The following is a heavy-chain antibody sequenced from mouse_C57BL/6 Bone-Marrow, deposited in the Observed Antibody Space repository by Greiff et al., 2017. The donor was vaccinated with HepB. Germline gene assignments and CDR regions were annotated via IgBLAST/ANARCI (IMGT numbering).Heavy chain of an antibody. CDR1: GYTFTEYT. CDR2: FYPGSGSI. Sequence: VQLQESGAELVKPGASVKLSCKASGYTFTEYTIHWVKQRSGQGLEWIGWFYPGSGSIKYNEKFKDKATLTADKSSSTVYMELSRLTSEDSAVYFCARHEEGYYGSSYYYAMDYWGQGTSVTVSS. V-gene: IGHV1-62-2*01. CDR3: ARHEEGYYGSSYYYAMDY. J-gene: IGHJ4*01. D-gene: IGHD1-1*01.